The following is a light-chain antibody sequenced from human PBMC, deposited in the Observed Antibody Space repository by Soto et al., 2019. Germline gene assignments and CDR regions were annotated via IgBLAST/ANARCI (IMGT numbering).Light chain of an antibody. Sequence: QSVLTQPASVSGSPGQSITISCTGTSSDVATYNLVSWYQQRPGTAPQLIIYEVTKRPSGVSTRFSGSQSGNTASLTISELQADDEADYYCCSRVFGGGTKLTVL. CDR2: EVT. CDR3: CSRV. V-gene: IGLV2-23*02. J-gene: IGLJ3*02. CDR1: SSDVATYNL.